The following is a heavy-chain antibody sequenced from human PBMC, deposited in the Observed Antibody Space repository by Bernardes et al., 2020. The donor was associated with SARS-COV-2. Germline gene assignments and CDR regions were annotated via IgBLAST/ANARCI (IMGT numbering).Heavy chain of an antibody. CDR1: GFTFCNYN. CDR3: ARDWYFYDSSAYYSFDY. CDR2: ISTSSDTI. Sequence: GGSLSLYCADSGFTFCNYNMDWVRQAPGKGLEWVSFISTSSDTIHYAESVKGRFTVSRDNGKNSLYLQMNSLRYDDTAVYYCARDWYFYDSSAYYSFDYWGQGALVTVSS. D-gene: IGHD3-22*01. J-gene: IGHJ4*02. V-gene: IGHV3-48*02.